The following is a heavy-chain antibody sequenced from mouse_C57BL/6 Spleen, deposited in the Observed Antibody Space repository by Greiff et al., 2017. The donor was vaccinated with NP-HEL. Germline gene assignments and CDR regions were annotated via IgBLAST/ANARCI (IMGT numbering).Heavy chain of an antibody. CDR1: GYSITSGYD. D-gene: IGHD2-5*01. CDR2: ISYSGST. V-gene: IGHV3-1*01. Sequence: EVKLQESGPGMVKPSQSLSLTCTVTGYSITSGYDWHWIRHFPGNKLEWMGYISYSGSTNYNPSLKSRISITHDTSKNHFFLKLNSVTTEDTATYYCARGGSNYERPWFAYWGQGTLVTVSA. J-gene: IGHJ3*01. CDR3: ARGGSNYERPWFAY.